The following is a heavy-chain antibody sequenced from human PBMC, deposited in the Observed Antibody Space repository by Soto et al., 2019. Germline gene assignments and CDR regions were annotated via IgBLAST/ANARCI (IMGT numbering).Heavy chain of an antibody. Sequence: ASVKVCWKASGYTFSNYGFSWVRQAPGQGLEWMGWISGYNGNTNYAERLQGRVTMTTDTSTSTAYMELKSLRYDDTAVYYCAREGQLGYWGQGTPVTVSS. D-gene: IGHD6-6*01. V-gene: IGHV1-18*01. J-gene: IGHJ4*02. CDR2: ISGYNGNT. CDR3: AREGQLGY. CDR1: GYTFSNYG.